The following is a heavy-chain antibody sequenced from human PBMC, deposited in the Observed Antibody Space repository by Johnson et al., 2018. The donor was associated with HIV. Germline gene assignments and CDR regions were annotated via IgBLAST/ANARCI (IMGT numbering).Heavy chain of an antibody. CDR2: ISYDGSNK. CDR1: GLTFSSYA. Sequence: QVQLVESGGGVVQPGRSLRLSCAASGLTFSSYAMHWVRQAPGKGLEWVAVISYDGSNKYYADSVKGRFTISRDNSKNSLYLQVNSLRAEDVTVYKCIGAVLLWAFDIWGQGTMVTVSS. D-gene: IGHD3-10*01. V-gene: IGHV3-30*04. CDR3: IGAVLLWAFDI. J-gene: IGHJ3*02.